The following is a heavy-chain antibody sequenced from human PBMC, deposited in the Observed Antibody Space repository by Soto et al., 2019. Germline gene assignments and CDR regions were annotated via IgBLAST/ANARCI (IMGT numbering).Heavy chain of an antibody. CDR1: GGSISSND. CDR3: ARESAGSGKNNWFDP. J-gene: IGHJ5*02. CDR2: ISYNGNT. V-gene: IGHV4-59*01. Sequence: SETLSLTCSVSGGSISSNDWSWIRQPPGKGLEYIGYISYNGNTNYKPSLKSRVTISVDTSKNQFSLKMSSVTAADTAVYYCARESAGSGKNNWFDPWGQGTLVTVS. D-gene: IGHD3-10*01.